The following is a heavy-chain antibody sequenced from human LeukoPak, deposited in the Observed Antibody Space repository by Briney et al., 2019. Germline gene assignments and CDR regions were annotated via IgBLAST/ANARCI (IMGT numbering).Heavy chain of an antibody. J-gene: IGHJ3*02. CDR2: ISGSGSST. Sequence: GGSLRLSCSASGFTFTTNAMSWVRQAPGKGLEWVSAISGSGSSTYYADSVKGRFTISRDNSKNTLFLQMNSLRAEDTAVYYCAKGYCSSSSCYSYAFDIWGQGTVVTVSS. CDR1: GFTFTTNA. CDR3: AKGYCSSSSCYSYAFDI. V-gene: IGHV3-23*01. D-gene: IGHD2-2*01.